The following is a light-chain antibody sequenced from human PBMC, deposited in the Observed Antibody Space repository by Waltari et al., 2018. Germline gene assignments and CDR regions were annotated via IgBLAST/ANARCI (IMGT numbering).Light chain of an antibody. CDR1: SSDVGGYNY. V-gene: IGLV2-8*01. CDR3: SSYAGSNNGHYV. J-gene: IGLJ1*01. Sequence: QSALTQPPSASGSPGQSVTISCTGTSSDVGGYNYVSWYQQHPGKAPKLLIYEVSKRPSGVPDRFSCSKSGNTASLAVSGLQAEDEADYYCSSYAGSNNGHYVFGTGTKVTVL. CDR2: EVS.